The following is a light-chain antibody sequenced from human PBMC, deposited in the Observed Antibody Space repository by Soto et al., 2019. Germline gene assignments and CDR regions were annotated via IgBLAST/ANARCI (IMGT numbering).Light chain of an antibody. CDR2: EVT. CDR3: SSFTSTSTYV. CDR1: RDDVGGYNY. J-gene: IGLJ1*01. Sequence: QSALTQRPSASGSPGQSVTISCAGTRDDVGGYNYVSWYQHHPGKAPKLLIYEVTKRPSGVPDRFSGSKSGNTAYLTVSGLRAEDEALYYCSSFTSTSTYVFGTGTKLTVL. V-gene: IGLV2-8*01.